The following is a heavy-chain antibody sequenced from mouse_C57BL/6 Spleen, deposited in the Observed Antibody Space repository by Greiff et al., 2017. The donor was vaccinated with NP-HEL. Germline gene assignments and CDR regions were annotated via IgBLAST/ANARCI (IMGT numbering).Heavy chain of an antibody. CDR3: ARYGSSSYWYFDV. D-gene: IGHD1-1*01. CDR1: GFTFSDYG. CDR2: ISSGSSTI. Sequence: EVKLVESGGGLVKPGGSLKLSCAASGFTFSDYGMHWVRQAPEKGLEWVAYISSGSSTIYYADTVKGRFTISRDNAKNTLFLQMTSLRSEDTAMYYCARYGSSSYWYFDVWGTGTTVTVSS. J-gene: IGHJ1*03. V-gene: IGHV5-17*01.